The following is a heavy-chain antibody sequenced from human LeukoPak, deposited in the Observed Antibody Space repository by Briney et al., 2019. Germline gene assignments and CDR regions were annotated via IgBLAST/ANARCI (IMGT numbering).Heavy chain of an antibody. CDR3: ARHWSGKPSPYYYYYMDV. V-gene: IGHV5-51*01. J-gene: IGHJ6*03. CDR1: GYSFTSYW. CDR2: IYPGDSDT. Sequence: GESLKISCKGSGYSFTSYWIGWVRQMPGKGLEWMGIIYPGDSDTRYSPSFQGQVTISADKSISTAYLQWSSLKASDTAMYYCARHWSGKPSPYYYYYMDVWGKGTTVTVSS. D-gene: IGHD3-3*01.